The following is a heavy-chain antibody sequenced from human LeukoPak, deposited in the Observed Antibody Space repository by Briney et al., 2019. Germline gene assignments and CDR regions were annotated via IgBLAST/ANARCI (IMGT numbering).Heavy chain of an antibody. J-gene: IGHJ6*02. V-gene: IGHV4-59*08. CDR1: GGSISSYY. D-gene: IGHD5-12*01. CDR2: IYYSGGT. CDR3: ARFFSGYNSYYYYGMDV. Sequence: SETLSLTCTVSGGSISSYYWTWIRQPPGKGLGLEWIGYIYYSGGTNYNPSLNSRVTISVDTSKNHFSLKLSSVTAADTAVYYCARFFSGYNSYYYYGMDVWGQGATVTVSS.